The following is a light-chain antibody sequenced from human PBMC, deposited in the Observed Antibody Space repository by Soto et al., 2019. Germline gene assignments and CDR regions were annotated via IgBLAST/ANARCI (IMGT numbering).Light chain of an antibody. Sequence: QSVLTQPASVSGSPGQSITISCTGTSSDVGTYNYVSWYQLHPGKAPKLMVYEVSNRPSGVSNRFSGSKSGKTASLTISGLQAEDEADYHCSSYKSSSTYVFGTGTKVTVL. CDR1: SSDVGTYNY. CDR3: SSYKSSSTYV. V-gene: IGLV2-14*01. CDR2: EVS. J-gene: IGLJ1*01.